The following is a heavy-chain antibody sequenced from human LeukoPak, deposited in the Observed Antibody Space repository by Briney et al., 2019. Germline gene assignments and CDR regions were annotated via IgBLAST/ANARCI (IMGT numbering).Heavy chain of an antibody. CDR2: ISYDGSNK. V-gene: IGHV3-30*04. D-gene: IGHD3-22*01. CDR1: GFTFSSYA. CDR3: ARDLYYYDSSGYYYPGGSDY. Sequence: GSLRLSCAASGFTFSSYAMHWVRQAPGKGLEWVAVISYDGSNKYYADSVKGRFTISRDNSKNTLYLQMNSLRAEDTAVYYCARDLYYYDSSGYYYPGGSDYWGQGTLVTVSS. J-gene: IGHJ4*02.